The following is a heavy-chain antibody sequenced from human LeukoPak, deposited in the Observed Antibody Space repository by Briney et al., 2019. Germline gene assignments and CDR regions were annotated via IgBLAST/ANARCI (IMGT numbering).Heavy chain of an antibody. CDR1: GFTFSSYA. CDR3: AKEPAVTAGKDYYYYGMDV. CDR2: ISGSGGST. Sequence: GGSLRLSCAASGFTFSSYAMSWVRQASGKGLEWVSAISGSGGSTYYADSVKGRFTISRDNSKNTLYLQMNSLRAEDTAVYYCAKEPAVTAGKDYYYYGMDVWGKGTTVTVSS. J-gene: IGHJ6*04. V-gene: IGHV3-23*01. D-gene: IGHD2-21*02.